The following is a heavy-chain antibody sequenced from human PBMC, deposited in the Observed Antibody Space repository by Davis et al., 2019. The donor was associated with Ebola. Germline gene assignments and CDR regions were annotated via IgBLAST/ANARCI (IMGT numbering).Heavy chain of an antibody. V-gene: IGHV3-30*18. CDR2: ISPDGSDK. Sequence: GGSLRLSCAASGISFSNYGMFWVRQALGQVMEWVAVISPDGSDKNYADSGKGRFTISRDNSKNTLDLQMNSLRPEDTAVYYCVKTRSNWWNDALEIWGRGTMVIVSS. D-gene: IGHD2-8*02. CDR3: VKTRSNWWNDALEI. J-gene: IGHJ3*02. CDR1: GISFSNYG.